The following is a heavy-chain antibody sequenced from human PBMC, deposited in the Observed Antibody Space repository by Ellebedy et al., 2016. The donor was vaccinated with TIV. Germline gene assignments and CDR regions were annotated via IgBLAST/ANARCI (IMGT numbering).Heavy chain of an antibody. D-gene: IGHD3-10*01. J-gene: IGHJ4*02. CDR3: ARAPRGGTDY. Sequence: PGGSLRLSCAASGFSLSSFWMSWVRQAPGKGLESVASINHAGSETYYVDSVKGRFTISRDNAKNSLYLQMDSLRAEDTAVYFCARAPRGGTDYWGQGTLVAVSS. V-gene: IGHV3-7*03. CDR2: INHAGSET. CDR1: GFSLSSFW.